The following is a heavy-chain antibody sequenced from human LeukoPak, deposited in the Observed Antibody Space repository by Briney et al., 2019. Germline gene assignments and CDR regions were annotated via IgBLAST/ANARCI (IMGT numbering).Heavy chain of an antibody. CDR3: VKNGWLDY. CDR1: GFTFSSQN. D-gene: IGHD6-19*01. CDR2: ISTSGDSA. Sequence: GGSLRLSCAASGFTFSSQNMNWARQAPGKGLEWVAYISTSGDSAKYADSVEGRFTISRDNAENSLYLLMNSLRVEDTAVYYCVKNGWLDYWGQGILVTVSS. V-gene: IGHV3-21*06. J-gene: IGHJ4*02.